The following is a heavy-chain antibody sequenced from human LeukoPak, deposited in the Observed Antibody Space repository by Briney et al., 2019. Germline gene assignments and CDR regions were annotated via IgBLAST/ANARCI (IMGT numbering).Heavy chain of an antibody. D-gene: IGHD3-10*01. V-gene: IGHV1-69*05. CDR3: ARSGAVGESDY. Sequence: ASVKVSCKASGGTFSSYAIGRVRPAPGRGLEWMGGIIPIFGTANYAQKFQGRVTITRNTSISTAYMELSSLRSEDTAVYYCARSGAVGESDYWGQGTLVTVSS. CDR2: IIPIFGTA. J-gene: IGHJ4*02. CDR1: GGTFSSYA.